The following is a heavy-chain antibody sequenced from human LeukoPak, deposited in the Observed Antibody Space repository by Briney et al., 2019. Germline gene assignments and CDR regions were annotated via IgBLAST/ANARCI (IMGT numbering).Heavy chain of an antibody. D-gene: IGHD6-25*01. CDR1: GGSISSSSYY. CDR2: IYYSGST. Sequence: SETLSLTCTVSGGSISSSSYYWGWIRQPPGKGLEWIGSIYYSGSTYYNSSLKSRVTISVDTSKNQFSLKLSSVTAADTAVYYCARRFPAHYFYYWGQGTLVTVSS. J-gene: IGHJ4*02. V-gene: IGHV4-39*01. CDR3: ARRFPAHYFYY.